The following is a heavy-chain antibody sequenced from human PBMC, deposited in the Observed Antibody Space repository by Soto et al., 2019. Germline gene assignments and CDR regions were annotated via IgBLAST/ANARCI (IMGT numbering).Heavy chain of an antibody. Sequence: GESLKISCKGSGYSFTSYWISWVRQMPGKGLEWMGRIDPSDSYTNYSPSFQGHVTISADKSISTAYMELSSLRSEDTAVYYCATVDSNGSGWFDPWGQGTLVTVSS. D-gene: IGHD4-4*01. J-gene: IGHJ5*02. CDR2: IDPSDSYT. CDR3: ATVDSNGSGWFDP. CDR1: GYSFTSYW. V-gene: IGHV5-10-1*01.